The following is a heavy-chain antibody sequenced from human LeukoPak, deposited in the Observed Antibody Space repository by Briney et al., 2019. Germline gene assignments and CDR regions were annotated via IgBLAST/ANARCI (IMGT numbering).Heavy chain of an antibody. CDR2: IWYDGSNK. D-gene: IGHD3-3*01. Sequence: GGSLRLSCAASGFTFSSYGMHWVRQAPGKGLEWVAVIWYDGSNKYYADSVKGRFTISRDNSKNTLYLQMNRLRAEDTAVYYCAREKVYYDFWSGYPVIDYWGQGTLVTVSS. J-gene: IGHJ4*02. CDR1: GFTFSSYG. V-gene: IGHV3-33*01. CDR3: AREKVYYDFWSGYPVIDY.